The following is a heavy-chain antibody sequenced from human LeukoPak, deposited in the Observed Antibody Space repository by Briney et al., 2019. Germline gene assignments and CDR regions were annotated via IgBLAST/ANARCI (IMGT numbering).Heavy chain of an antibody. CDR2: INGDGRST. Sequence: PGGSLRLSCAASGFTFSNYWIHWVRQGSGKGLVWVSRINGDGRSTSYADSVKGRFTISRDNAKNTLYLQMSSLRAEDTAVYYCARGTSSWRNGMDVWGQGTTVTVSS. V-gene: IGHV3-74*01. CDR1: GFTFSNYW. D-gene: IGHD6-13*01. J-gene: IGHJ6*02. CDR3: ARGTSSWRNGMDV.